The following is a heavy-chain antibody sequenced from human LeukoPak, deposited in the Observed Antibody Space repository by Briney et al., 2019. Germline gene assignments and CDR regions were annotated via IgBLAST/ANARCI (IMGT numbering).Heavy chain of an antibody. Sequence: PGGSLRLSCAASGFTFSSYSMNWVRQAPGKGLEWVSSISSSSSYRYYADSVKGRFTISRDNAKNSLYLQMNSLRAEDTAVYYCAREGYSPRDGYNFNFDYWGQGTPVTVSS. CDR3: AREGYSPRDGYNFNFDY. CDR1: GFTFSSYS. J-gene: IGHJ4*02. D-gene: IGHD5-24*01. V-gene: IGHV3-21*01. CDR2: ISSSSSYR.